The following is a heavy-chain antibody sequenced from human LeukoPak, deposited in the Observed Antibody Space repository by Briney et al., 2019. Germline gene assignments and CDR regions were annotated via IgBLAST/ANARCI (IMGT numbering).Heavy chain of an antibody. CDR3: ARRSGITMIVVLISDAFDI. V-gene: IGHV4-34*01. Sequence: SETLSLTCAVYGGSFSGYYWSWIRQPPGKGLEWIGSIYHSGSTYYNPSLKSRVTISVDTSKNQFSLKLSSVTAADTAVYYCARRSGITMIVVLISDAFDIWGQGTMVTVSS. J-gene: IGHJ3*02. CDR2: IYHSGST. D-gene: IGHD3-22*01. CDR1: GGSFSGYY.